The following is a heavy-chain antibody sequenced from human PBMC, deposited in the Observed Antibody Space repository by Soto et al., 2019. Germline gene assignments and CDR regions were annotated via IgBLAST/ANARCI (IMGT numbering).Heavy chain of an antibody. CDR3: ARAFITMVRGVIHYYYGMDV. J-gene: IGHJ6*02. CDR1: GYTFTGYY. CDR2: INPNSGGT. V-gene: IGHV1-2*02. Sequence: AAVNVSCTASGYTFTGYYMHWVRQAPGQGLEWMGWINPNSGGTNYAQKFQGRVTMTRDTSISTAYMELSRLRSDVTAVYYCARAFITMVRGVIHYYYGMDVWGQGTTVTVSS. D-gene: IGHD3-10*01.